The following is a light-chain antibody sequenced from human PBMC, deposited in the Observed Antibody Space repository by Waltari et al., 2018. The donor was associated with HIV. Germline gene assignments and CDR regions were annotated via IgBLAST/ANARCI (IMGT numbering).Light chain of an antibody. J-gene: IGLJ2*01. CDR1: TSNIGSNH. V-gene: IGLV1-44*01. Sequence: HSVLPQPPSASGTPGQRVTISCSGSTSNIGSNHVNSSQQLPGTAPKLLIYLNNQRPSGVPDRFSGSKSGTSASLAISGLQSEDEADYYCAAWDGSLNGHVVFGGGTKLTVL. CDR3: AAWDGSLNGHVV. CDR2: LNN.